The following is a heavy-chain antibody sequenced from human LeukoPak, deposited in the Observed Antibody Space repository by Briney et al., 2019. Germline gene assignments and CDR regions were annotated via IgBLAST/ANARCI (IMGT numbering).Heavy chain of an antibody. CDR2: IYPGDSDT. D-gene: IGHD6-13*01. CDR3: ARSGNSSSWYEFDYYYYYMDV. Sequence: GESLKISCKGSGYSFTSYWIGWVRQMPGKGLEWMGIIYPGDSDTRYSPSFQGQVTISADKSISTAYLQWSSLKASDTAMYYCARSGNSSSWYEFDYYYYYMDVWGKGTTVTVSS. V-gene: IGHV5-51*01. CDR1: GYSFTSYW. J-gene: IGHJ6*03.